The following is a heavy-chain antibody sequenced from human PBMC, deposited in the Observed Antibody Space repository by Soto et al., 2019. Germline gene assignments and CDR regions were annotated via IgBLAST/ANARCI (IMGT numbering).Heavy chain of an antibody. V-gene: IGHV3-53*01. J-gene: IGHJ6*02. Sequence: EVQLVESGGGLIQPGGSLRLSCSASGFTVSSNQMSWVRPAPGKGLEWVSIIYSDGNTDYTDSVKGRFTISRDNSKDTLYLQMHSRRAEDTAVYYCARGLGTMDVWGQGTTVTVFS. CDR2: IYSDGNT. CDR1: GFTVSSNQ. D-gene: IGHD4-17*01. CDR3: ARGLGTMDV.